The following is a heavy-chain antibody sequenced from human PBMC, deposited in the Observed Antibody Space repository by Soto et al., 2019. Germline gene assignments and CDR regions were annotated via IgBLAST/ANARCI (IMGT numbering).Heavy chain of an antibody. CDR3: ARDRYYGERRDGSFDNRMNV. Sequence: SVKVSCKASGGTFSSYAISWVRQAPGQGLEWMGGIIPIFGTANYAQKFQGRVTITADESTSTAYMELSSLRSEDTAVYYCARDRYYGERRDGSFDNRMNVWSQGTTVTVSS. CDR2: IIPIFGTA. V-gene: IGHV1-69*13. J-gene: IGHJ6*02. D-gene: IGHD3-3*01. CDR1: GGTFSSYA.